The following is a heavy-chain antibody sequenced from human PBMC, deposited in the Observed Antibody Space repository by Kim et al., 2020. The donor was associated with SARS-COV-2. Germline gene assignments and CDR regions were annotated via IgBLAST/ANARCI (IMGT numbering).Heavy chain of an antibody. J-gene: IGHJ4*02. D-gene: IGHD6-13*01. Sequence: DYAVSVKSRITINPDASKNQFSLQLNSVTPEDTAVYYCARDAASSSCFDYWGQGTLVTVSS. CDR3: ARDAASSSCFDY. V-gene: IGHV6-1*01.